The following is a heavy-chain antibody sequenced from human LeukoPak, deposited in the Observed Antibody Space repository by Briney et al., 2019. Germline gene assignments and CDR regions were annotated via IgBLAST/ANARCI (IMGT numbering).Heavy chain of an antibody. V-gene: IGHV1-18*01. CDR2: ISAYNGNT. CDR3: ARDIRSGSYYAGGDAFDI. Sequence: GASVKVSCKASGYTFTSYGISWVRQAPGQGLEWMGWISAYNGNTNYAQKLQGRVTMTTDTSTSTAYMELRSLRSDDTAVYYCARDIRSGSYYAGGDAFDIWGQGTMVTVSS. D-gene: IGHD1-26*01. CDR1: GYTFTSYG. J-gene: IGHJ3*02.